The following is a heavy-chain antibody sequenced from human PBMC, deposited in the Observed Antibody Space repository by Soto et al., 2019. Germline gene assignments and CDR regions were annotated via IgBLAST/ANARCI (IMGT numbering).Heavy chain of an antibody. V-gene: IGHV3-23*01. Sequence: VQLLESGGGLVQPGGSLRLSCAASGFTFSSYAMSWVRQAPGKGLEWVSAISGSGGSTYYADSVKGRFTISRDNSKNTLYLQMNSLRAEDTAVYYCARHKHIVVVPAAGDYFDYWGQGTLVTVSS. D-gene: IGHD2-2*01. CDR3: ARHKHIVVVPAAGDYFDY. J-gene: IGHJ4*02. CDR1: GFTFSSYA. CDR2: ISGSGGST.